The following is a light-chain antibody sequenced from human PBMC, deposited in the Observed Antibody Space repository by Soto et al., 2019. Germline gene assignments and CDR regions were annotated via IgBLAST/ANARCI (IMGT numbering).Light chain of an antibody. Sequence: DIQMTQSPYTLSASVGDRVTITCRASKSISGSLAWYQQKPGKAPKLLIYEASNLKSGVPSRFSGSGSGTEYTLTISSLQPDDSASYYCLQYNGYWTFGQGTRVEIK. V-gene: IGKV1-5*03. J-gene: IGKJ1*01. CDR3: LQYNGYWT. CDR1: KSISGS. CDR2: EAS.